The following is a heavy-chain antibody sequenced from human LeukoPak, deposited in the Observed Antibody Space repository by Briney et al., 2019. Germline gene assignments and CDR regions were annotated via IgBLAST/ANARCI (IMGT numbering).Heavy chain of an antibody. CDR1: GYTFTSYG. CDR3: ARDGLGYCSSTSCHTGGY. V-gene: IGHV1-18*01. Sequence: ASVKVSCKASGYTFTSYGISWVRQAPGQGLEWMGWISAYNGHTNYAQKLQGRVTMTTDTSTSTAYMELRSLRSDDTAVYYCARDGLGYCSSTSCHTGGYWGQGPLVTASS. D-gene: IGHD2-2*02. CDR2: ISAYNGHT. J-gene: IGHJ4*02.